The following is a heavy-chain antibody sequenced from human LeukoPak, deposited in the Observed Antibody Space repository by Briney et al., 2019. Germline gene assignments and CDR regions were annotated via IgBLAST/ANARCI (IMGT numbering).Heavy chain of an antibody. D-gene: IGHD1/OR15-1a*01. J-gene: IGHJ4*02. V-gene: IGHV3-15*01. CDR2: IKRNIDGGTT. CDR3: VTGLGRTDHDY. CDR1: GFTFSSTW. Sequence: GGSLRLSCAASGFTFSSTWMSWVRQAPGKGLEWVGRIKRNIDGGTTDYAAPVNGRFTISRDDSKNTLYLQMNSLKTEDTVVYYCVTGLGRTDHDYWGQGTLVTVSS.